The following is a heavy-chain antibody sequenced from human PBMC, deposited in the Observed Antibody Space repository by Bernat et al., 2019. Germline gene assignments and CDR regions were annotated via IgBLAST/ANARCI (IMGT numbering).Heavy chain of an antibody. D-gene: IGHD3-9*01. CDR1: GGSISSSNW. V-gene: IGHV4-4*02. CDR3: ARDRDYAILTGWLDAFDI. Sequence: QVQLQESGPGLVKPSGTLSLTCAVSGGSISSSNWWSWVRQPPGKGLEWIGEIYHSGSTNYNPSLKSRVTISVDKSKNQFSLKLSSVTAADTAVYYFARDRDYAILTGWLDAFDIWGQGTMVTVSS. J-gene: IGHJ3*02. CDR2: IYHSGST.